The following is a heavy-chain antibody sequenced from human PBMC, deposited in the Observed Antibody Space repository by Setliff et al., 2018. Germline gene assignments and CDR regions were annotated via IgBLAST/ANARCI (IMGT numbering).Heavy chain of an antibody. CDR1: GYTFNRYG. Sequence: ASVKVSCKASGYTFNRYGISWVRQAPGQGLEWMGWISAYNGNTNYAQKLQGRVTMTTDTSTSTAYMELRSLKSDDTAVYYCARGHSGGYSNSFYWFFDVWGRGTLVTVSS. V-gene: IGHV1-18*01. J-gene: IGHJ2*01. D-gene: IGHD5-18*01. CDR3: ARGHSGGYSNSFYWFFDV. CDR2: ISAYNGNT.